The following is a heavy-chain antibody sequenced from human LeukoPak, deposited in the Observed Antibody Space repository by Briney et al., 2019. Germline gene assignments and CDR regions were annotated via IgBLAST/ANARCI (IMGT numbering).Heavy chain of an antibody. D-gene: IGHD5-24*01. CDR3: ATRWSGGWVHFDY. CDR1: RDNFYIFT. V-gene: IGHV3-48*01. CDR2: ISSGGSTI. Sequence: GGSLRLSSVPPRDNFYIFTMKSVCQAPGKGLEWVSYISSGGSTIYYRHSVKGRFTISRANAKNSLYLQIDSLSAEDTAAYYCATRWSGGWVHFDYWGQGTLVAVSS. J-gene: IGHJ4*02.